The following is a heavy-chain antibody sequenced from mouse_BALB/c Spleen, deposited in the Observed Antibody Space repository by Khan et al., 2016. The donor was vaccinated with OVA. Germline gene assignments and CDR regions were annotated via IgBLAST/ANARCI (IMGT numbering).Heavy chain of an antibody. D-gene: IGHD1-1*01. J-gene: IGHJ2*01. Sequence: EVELVESGPGLVKPSQSLSLTCTVTGYSITSDYAWNWIRQFPGNKLEWMGYISYSGSTSYNPSLKSRISITRDTSKNQFFLPLNSVTTEDTATYYGAIDYGSSYYYVDYWGQGTTLTVSS. CDR2: ISYSGST. V-gene: IGHV3-2*02. CDR1: GYSITSDYA. CDR3: AIDYGSSYYYVDY.